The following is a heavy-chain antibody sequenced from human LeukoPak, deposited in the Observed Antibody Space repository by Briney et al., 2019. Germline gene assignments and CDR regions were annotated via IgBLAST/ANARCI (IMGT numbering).Heavy chain of an antibody. Sequence: ASVKVSCKASGYTLTSYYMHWVRQAPGQGLEWMGIINPSGGSTSYAQKFQGRVTMTRDTSTSTVYMELSSLRSEDTAVYYCASSGRIVGATFDYWGQGTLVTVSS. J-gene: IGHJ4*02. CDR1: GYTLTSYY. D-gene: IGHD1-26*01. V-gene: IGHV1-46*01. CDR2: INPSGGST. CDR3: ASSGRIVGATFDY.